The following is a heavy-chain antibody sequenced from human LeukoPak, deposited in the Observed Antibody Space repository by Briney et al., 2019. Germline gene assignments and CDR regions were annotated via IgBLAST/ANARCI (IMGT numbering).Heavy chain of an antibody. Sequence: PSETLSLTCTVSGGSISSYYWSWIRQPPGKGREWIGYIYYSGSTNYNPSLKSRVTISVDTSKNQFSLKLSSVTAADTAVYYCARGCSSTNDAFDIWGQGTMVTVSS. CDR1: GGSISSYY. J-gene: IGHJ3*02. CDR2: IYYSGST. V-gene: IGHV4-59*01. CDR3: ARGCSSTNDAFDI. D-gene: IGHD2-2*01.